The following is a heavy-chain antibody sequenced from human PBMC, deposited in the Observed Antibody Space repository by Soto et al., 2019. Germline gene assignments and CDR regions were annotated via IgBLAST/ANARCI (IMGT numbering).Heavy chain of an antibody. CDR1: GFAFSKYA. CDR3: DKDKYTDSVRKVWFFDY. CDR2: ISANGAIT. D-gene: IGHD2-15*01. V-gene: IGHV3-23*01. Sequence: EVQLLESGGSLVKPGGSLRLSCAASGFAFSKYAMSWVRLAPGKGLEWVSSISANGAITDYADSVKGRFTISRDNFQNILSLQMDSLTGDDTALYFCDKDKYTDSVRKVWFFDYWGRGTLVTVSS. J-gene: IGHJ2*01.